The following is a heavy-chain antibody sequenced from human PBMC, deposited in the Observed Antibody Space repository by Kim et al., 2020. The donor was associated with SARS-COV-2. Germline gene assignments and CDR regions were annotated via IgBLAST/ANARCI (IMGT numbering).Heavy chain of an antibody. Sequence: GESLKISCKGFGNSFTNYWIGWVRQMPGKGLEWMGIIYPGDSDTRYTPSFQGQVTISVDRSITTAYLQWSSLKASDTATYYCARQGGGGLDVWGQGTTVAVSS. V-gene: IGHV5-51*01. CDR3: ARQGGGGLDV. J-gene: IGHJ6*02. D-gene: IGHD3-16*01. CDR2: IYPGDSDT. CDR1: GNSFTNYW.